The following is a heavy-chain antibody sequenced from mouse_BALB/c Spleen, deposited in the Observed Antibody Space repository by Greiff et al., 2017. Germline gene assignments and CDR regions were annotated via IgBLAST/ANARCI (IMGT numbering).Heavy chain of an antibody. J-gene: IGHJ2*01. D-gene: IGHD2-4*01. CDR1: GFTFSSFG. CDR3: ARSRDYDVGDY. V-gene: IGHV5-17*02. Sequence: EVQLLESGGGLVQPGGSRKLSCAASGFTFSSFGMHWVRQAPEQGLEWVAYISGGSSTNYYADKVKGRFTISRDNPTNTLFLQMTSLRSEDTAIYYCARSRDYDVGDYWGQGTTLTVSS. CDR2: ISGGSSTN.